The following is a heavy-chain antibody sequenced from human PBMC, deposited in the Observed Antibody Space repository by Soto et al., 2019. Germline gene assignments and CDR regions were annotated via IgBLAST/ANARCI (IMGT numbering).Heavy chain of an antibody. J-gene: IGHJ6*02. CDR3: ARAIVVVPAATQGYYYGMDV. CDR2: INAGNGNT. Sequence: QVQLVQSGAEVKKPGASVKVSCKASGYTFTSYAMHWVRQAPGQRLEWMGWINAGNGNTKYSQKFQGRVTITRDTSASTAYMELSSLRSEDTAVYYCARAIVVVPAATQGYYYGMDVWGQGTTVTVSS. CDR1: GYTFTSYA. D-gene: IGHD2-2*01. V-gene: IGHV1-3*01.